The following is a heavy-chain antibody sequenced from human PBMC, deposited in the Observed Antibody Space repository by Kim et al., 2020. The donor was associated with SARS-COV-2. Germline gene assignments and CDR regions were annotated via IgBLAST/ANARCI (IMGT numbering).Heavy chain of an antibody. J-gene: IGHJ4*03. CDR1: GGSISSYY. V-gene: IGHV4-59*13. Sequence: SETLSLTCTVSGGSISSYYWSWIRQPPGKGLEWIGYIYYSGSTNYNPSLKSRVTISVDTSKNQFSLKLSSVTAADTAVYYCATLPAHCSGGSCYSNYWG. CDR3: ATLPAHCSGGSCYSNY. CDR2: IYYSGST. D-gene: IGHD2-15*01.